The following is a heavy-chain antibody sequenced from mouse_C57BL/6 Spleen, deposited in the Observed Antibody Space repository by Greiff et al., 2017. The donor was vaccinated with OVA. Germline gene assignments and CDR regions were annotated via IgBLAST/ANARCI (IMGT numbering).Heavy chain of an antibody. V-gene: IGHV1-74*01. J-gene: IGHJ1*03. CDR2: IHPSDSDT. CDR3: AIRSNHWYFDV. CDR1: GYTFTSYW. Sequence: QVQLKQPGAELVKPGASVKVSCKASGYTFTSYWMHWVKQRPGQGLEWIGRIHPSDSDTNYNQKFKGKATLTVDKSSSTAYMQLSSLTSEDSAVYYCAIRSNHWYFDVWGTGTTVTVSS. D-gene: IGHD2-5*01.